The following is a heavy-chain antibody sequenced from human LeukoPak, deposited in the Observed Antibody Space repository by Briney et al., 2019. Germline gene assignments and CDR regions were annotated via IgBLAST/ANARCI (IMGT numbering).Heavy chain of an antibody. J-gene: IGHJ4*02. D-gene: IGHD3-3*01. CDR2: INSDGSST. Sequence: GGSLRLSCAASGFTFSSYWMHWVRQAPGKGLVWVSRINSDGSSTSYADSVKGRFTISRDNAKNTLYLQMNSLRAEDTAVYYCARAPMTYYDFWSGYYLDAPFDYWGQGTLVTVSS. V-gene: IGHV3-74*01. CDR3: ARAPMTYYDFWSGYYLDAPFDY. CDR1: GFTFSSYW.